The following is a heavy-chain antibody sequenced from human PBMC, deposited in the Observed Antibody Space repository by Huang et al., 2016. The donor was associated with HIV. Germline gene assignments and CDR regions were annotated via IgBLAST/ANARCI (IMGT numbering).Heavy chain of an antibody. V-gene: IGHV4-39*01. J-gene: IGHJ4*02. Sequence: QLQLQESGPGLVKPSETLSLTCTVSGSSISSSYSWGWIRQPPGKGLEWIGNIYYSGNTSYNPSLKSRVTISVDTSKNHISLKVDSVTAADTAVYYCARPLTGTTALGYWGQGTLVTVSS. CDR2: IYYSGNT. D-gene: IGHD1-20*01. CDR1: GSSISSSYS. CDR3: ARPLTGTTALGY.